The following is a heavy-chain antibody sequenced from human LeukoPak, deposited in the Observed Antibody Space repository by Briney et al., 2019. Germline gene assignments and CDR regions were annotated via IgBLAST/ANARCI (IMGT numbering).Heavy chain of an antibody. J-gene: IGHJ4*02. D-gene: IGHD2-21*02. Sequence: GGSLRLSRAASGFTFSSYGMHWVRQAPGKGLEWVAVISYDGSNKYYADSVKGRFTISRDNSKNTLYLQMNSLRAEDTAVYYCAKDALSTLIVVVTALGAWGQGTLVTVSS. CDR2: ISYDGSNK. V-gene: IGHV3-30*18. CDR1: GFTFSSYG. CDR3: AKDALSTLIVVVTALGA.